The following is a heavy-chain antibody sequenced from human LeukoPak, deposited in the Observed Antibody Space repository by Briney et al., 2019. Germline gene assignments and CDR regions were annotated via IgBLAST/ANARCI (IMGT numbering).Heavy chain of an antibody. CDR2: ISGSSSFT. CDR3: AKDGVGLTGYFDY. V-gene: IGHV3-11*05. Sequence: GGSLRLSYAASGFTFSDYYMSWIRQAPGKGLEWVSYISGSSSFTKYADSVKGRFTISRDNAKNSLYLQMSSLRAEDTAVYYCAKDGVGLTGYFDYWGQGTLVTVSS. D-gene: IGHD3-10*01. J-gene: IGHJ4*02. CDR1: GFTFSDYY.